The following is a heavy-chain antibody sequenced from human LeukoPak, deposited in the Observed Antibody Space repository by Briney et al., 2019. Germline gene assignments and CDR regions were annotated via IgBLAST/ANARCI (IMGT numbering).Heavy chain of an antibody. J-gene: IGHJ4*02. CDR2: IYSGGDT. V-gene: IGHV3-66*01. CDR1: GFTVNSNY. CDR3: ARDGITIFGDYYFDY. D-gene: IGHD3-3*01. Sequence: PGGSLRLSCAVSGFTVNSNYMNWVRQAPGKGLEWVSVIYSGGDTYYADSVKGRFTISRDNSKNTLYPQMNSLRAEDTAVYYCARDGITIFGDYYFDYWGQGTLVTVSS.